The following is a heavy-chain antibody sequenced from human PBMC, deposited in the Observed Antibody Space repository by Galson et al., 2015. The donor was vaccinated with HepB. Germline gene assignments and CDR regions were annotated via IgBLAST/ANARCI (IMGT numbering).Heavy chain of an antibody. CDR2: IRYDGSNK. Sequence: SLRLSCAASGFTFSSYGMHWVRQAPGKGLEWVAFIRYDGSNKYYADSVKGRFTISRDNSKNTLYLQMNSLRAEDTAVYYCAKDLSFSGVGFDYWGQGTLVTVSS. J-gene: IGHJ4*02. CDR1: GFTFSSYG. CDR3: AKDLSFSGVGFDY. D-gene: IGHD2/OR15-2a*01. V-gene: IGHV3-30*02.